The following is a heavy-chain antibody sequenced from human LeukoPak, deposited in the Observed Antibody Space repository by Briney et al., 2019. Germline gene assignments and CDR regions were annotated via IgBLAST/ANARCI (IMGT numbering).Heavy chain of an antibody. D-gene: IGHD4-17*01. J-gene: IGHJ6*02. V-gene: IGHV1-18*01. CDR3: ATSVTLYYYGMDV. Sequence: HVASVKVSCKASGYTFTSYGISWARQAPGQGLEWMGWISAYNGNTNYAQKLQGRVTMTTDTSTSTAYMELRSLRSDDTAVYYCATSVTLYYYGMDVWGQGTTVTVSS. CDR2: ISAYNGNT. CDR1: GYTFTSYG.